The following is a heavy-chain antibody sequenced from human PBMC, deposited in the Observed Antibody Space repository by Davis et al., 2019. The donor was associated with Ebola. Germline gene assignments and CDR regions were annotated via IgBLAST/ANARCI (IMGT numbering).Heavy chain of an antibody. CDR3: ERAPSVAAALNYYGMDV. J-gene: IGHJ6*04. D-gene: IGHD6-13*01. V-gene: IGHV1-18*01. Sequence: ASVKVSCKASGYTFTSYGISWLLQAPGQGLEWMGWISAYNGNTNYAQKLQGRVTMTTDTSTSTAYMELRSLRSDDTAVYYCERAPSVAAALNYYGMDVWGEGNTVTVSS. CDR2: ISAYNGNT. CDR1: GYTFTSYG.